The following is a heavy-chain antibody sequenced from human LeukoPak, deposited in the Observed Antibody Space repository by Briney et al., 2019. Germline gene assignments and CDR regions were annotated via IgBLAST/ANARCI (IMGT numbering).Heavy chain of an antibody. CDR1: GYTFTNYG. D-gene: IGHD2-15*01. J-gene: IGHJ3*02. V-gene: IGHV1-18*01. CDR3: AREDCSGDSCYSLSLTPVFHVFDI. Sequence: GALKVSCKASGYTFTNYGITWVRQAPGQGLEWMGWIIAYNGKTNSAQKLQGRVTMTTDTSTSTAYMNLRSLRSDDTAVYYCAREDCSGDSCYSLSLTPVFHVFDIWGQGTMVTVS. CDR2: IIAYNGKT.